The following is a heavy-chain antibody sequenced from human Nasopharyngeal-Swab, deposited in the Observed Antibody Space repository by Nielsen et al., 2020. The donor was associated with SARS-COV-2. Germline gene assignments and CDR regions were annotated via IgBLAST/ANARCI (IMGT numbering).Heavy chain of an antibody. CDR3: ARKGFGNDWFDP. Sequence: VRQMNAKGLAWVGIIYPGESDTRYSPSFQGQVTISADKTISTAYLQWISLKASDTAMYYCARKGFGNDWFDPWGQGTLVTVSS. V-gene: IGHV5-51*01. CDR2: IYPGESDT. D-gene: IGHD3-16*01. J-gene: IGHJ5*02.